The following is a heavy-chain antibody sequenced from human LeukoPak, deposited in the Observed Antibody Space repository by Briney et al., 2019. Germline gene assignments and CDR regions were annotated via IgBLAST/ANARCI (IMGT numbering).Heavy chain of an antibody. J-gene: IGHJ6*03. V-gene: IGHV4-59*01. D-gene: IGHD2-2*01. CDR2: IYYSGST. Sequence: SETLSLTCTVSGGSINSYYWSWIRQPPGKGLEWIGYIYYSGSTTYNPSLKSRVTISVDTSKNQFSLKLSSVTAADTAVYYCARSRYYYYYYMDVWGKGTTVTVSS. CDR1: GGSINSYY. CDR3: ARSRYYYYYYMDV.